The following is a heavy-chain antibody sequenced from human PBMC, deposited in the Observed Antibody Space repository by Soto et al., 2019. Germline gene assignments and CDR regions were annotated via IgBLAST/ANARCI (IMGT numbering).Heavy chain of an antibody. CDR1: GFTLSGYA. V-gene: IGHV3-64*01. CDR3: ARDAEYSSSSGYYYYYGMDV. D-gene: IGHD6-6*01. J-gene: IGHJ6*02. CDR2: ISSNGVGT. Sequence: GGSLRLSCAASGFTLSGYAMDWVRQAPGKGLEYVSGISSNGVGTYYANSVQGRFTISRDNSKNTVYLQMGSLRPEDMAVYYCARDAEYSSSSGYYYYYGMDVWGQGTTVTVSS.